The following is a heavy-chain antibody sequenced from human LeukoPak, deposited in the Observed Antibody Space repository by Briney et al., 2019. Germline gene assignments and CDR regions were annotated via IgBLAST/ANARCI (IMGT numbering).Heavy chain of an antibody. CDR1: GGTFSSYA. V-gene: IGHV1-69*01. CDR2: IIPIFGTA. Sequence: KVSCKASGGTFSSYAISWVRQAPGQGLEWMGGIIPIFGTANYAQKIQGRVTITADESTSTAYMELSSLRSEDTAVYYCARSTQARYDYVWGSYRNNYYYGMDVRGQGTTVTVSS. CDR3: ARSTQARYDYVWGSYRNNYYYGMDV. J-gene: IGHJ6*02. D-gene: IGHD3-16*02.